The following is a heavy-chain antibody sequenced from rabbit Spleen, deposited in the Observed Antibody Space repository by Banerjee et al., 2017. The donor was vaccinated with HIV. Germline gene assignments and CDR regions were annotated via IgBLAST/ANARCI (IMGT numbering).Heavy chain of an antibody. D-gene: IGHD2-1*01. CDR2: IYNSGSGTT. V-gene: IGHV1S45*01. CDR3: ARGSGDVDYNYDL. Sequence: EESGGGLVKPGGSLTLTCTASGFSFSSNYWLCWVRQAPGKGLEWIGCIYNSGSGTTYYASWAKGRFTISKTSSTTVTLQMTSLTAADTATYFCARGSGDVDYNYDLWGQGTLVTVS. CDR1: GFSFSSNYW. J-gene: IGHJ3*01.